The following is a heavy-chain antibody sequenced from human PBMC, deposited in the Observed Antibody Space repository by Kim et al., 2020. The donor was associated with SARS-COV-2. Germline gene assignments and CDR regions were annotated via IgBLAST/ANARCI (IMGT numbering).Heavy chain of an antibody. CDR3: AKAPSPIVVVPAATRRSYGMDV. D-gene: IGHD2-2*01. J-gene: IGHJ6*02. CDR1: GFTFSSYG. CDR2: ISYDGSNK. V-gene: IGHV3-30*18. Sequence: GGSLRLSCAASGFTFSSYGMHWVRQAPGKGLEWVAVISYDGSNKYYADSVKGRFTISRDNSKNTLYLQMNSLRAEDTAVYYCAKAPSPIVVVPAATRRSYGMDVWGQGTTVTVSS.